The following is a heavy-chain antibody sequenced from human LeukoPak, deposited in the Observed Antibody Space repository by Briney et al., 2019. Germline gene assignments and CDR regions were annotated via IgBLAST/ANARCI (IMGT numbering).Heavy chain of an antibody. CDR2: ISAQHGQT. CDR1: GYTFTDYY. Sequence: ASVKVSCKASGYTFTDYYMHWVRQAPGQGLEWMGWISAQHGQTEYAPNSQDRVTMTTDTDTNTAYMELRSLRADDTAVYYCAGSLGYCTSNVCYLKYWGQGTLVTVSS. CDR3: AGSLGYCTSNVCYLKY. D-gene: IGHD2-8*01. V-gene: IGHV1-18*04. J-gene: IGHJ4*02.